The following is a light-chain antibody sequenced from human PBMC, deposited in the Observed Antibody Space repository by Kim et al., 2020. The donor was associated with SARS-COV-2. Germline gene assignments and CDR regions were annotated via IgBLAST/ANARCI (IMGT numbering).Light chain of an antibody. CDR1: QSIGSG. CDR2: KAS. V-gene: IGKV1-5*03. CDR3: KQYNNYSPWT. J-gene: IGKJ1*01. Sequence: DIQMTQSPSTLSASVGDRVTITCRASQSIGSGLAWYQQKAGKAPKPLIYKASNLGNGVPSRFSGSGSGTDFTLTISSLQPDDFATYYCKQYNNYSPWTFGQGTKVDIK.